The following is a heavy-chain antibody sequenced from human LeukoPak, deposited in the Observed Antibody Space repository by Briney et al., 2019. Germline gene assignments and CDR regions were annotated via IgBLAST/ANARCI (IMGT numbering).Heavy chain of an antibody. CDR1: GGSISTYY. J-gene: IGHJ4*02. CDR3: ARSGTKTNGFDY. V-gene: IGHV4-59*01. Sequence: SETLSLTCTVSGGSISTYYWSWIRPPPGKGLEWIGYIYYSGSTNYSPSLQSRVTISVDTSKNQFSLRLSSVTAADTAMYYCARSGTKTNGFDYWGQGTLVTVSS. D-gene: IGHD2-8*01. CDR2: IYYSGST.